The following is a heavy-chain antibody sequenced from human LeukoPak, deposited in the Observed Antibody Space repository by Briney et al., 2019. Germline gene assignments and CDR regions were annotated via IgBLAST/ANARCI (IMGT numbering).Heavy chain of an antibody. CDR3: AGGVDTAMVTEYYFDY. CDR1: GFIFSHYA. V-gene: IGHV3-30-3*01. CDR2: ISYDGSHT. Sequence: GGSLRLSCAASGFIFSHYAMHWVRQAPGKGLEWVAFISYDGSHTDYADSVKGRLTISRDNSKNTLYLQMNSLRAEDTAVYYCAGGVDTAMVTEYYFDYWGQGTLVTVSS. D-gene: IGHD5-18*01. J-gene: IGHJ4*02.